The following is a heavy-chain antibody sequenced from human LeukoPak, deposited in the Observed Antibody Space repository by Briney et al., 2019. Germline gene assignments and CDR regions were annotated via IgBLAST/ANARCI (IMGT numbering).Heavy chain of an antibody. D-gene: IGHD5-18*01. J-gene: IGHJ4*02. CDR1: GFTFSSYA. CDR3: AKLDTAMVREYYFDY. Sequence: GGSLRLSCAASGFTFSSYAMSWVRQTPGKGLEWVSTIPDGSSNTYYADSVKGRFTISRDNSKNTLYLQMNSLRAEDTAVYYCAKLDTAMVREYYFDYWGQGTLVTVSS. V-gene: IGHV3-23*01. CDR2: IPDGSSNT.